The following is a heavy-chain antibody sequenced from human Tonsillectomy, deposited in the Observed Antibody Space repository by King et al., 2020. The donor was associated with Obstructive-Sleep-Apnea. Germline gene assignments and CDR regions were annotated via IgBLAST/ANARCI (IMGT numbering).Heavy chain of an antibody. CDR1: GGSVSSRTW. CDR2: IYHTGST. D-gene: IGHD5-18*01. CDR3: ANSLQTPGYGAFDI. V-gene: IGHV4-4*02. Sequence: LQLQESGPGLMKPSGTLSLTCAVSGGSVSSRTWWTWVRQSPDKGLEWIGEIYHTGSTNYNPSLKSRVTISVDKSKNQFSLNLSSVTAADPAVYFCANSLQTPGYGAFDIWGQGTMVTVPS. J-gene: IGHJ3*02.